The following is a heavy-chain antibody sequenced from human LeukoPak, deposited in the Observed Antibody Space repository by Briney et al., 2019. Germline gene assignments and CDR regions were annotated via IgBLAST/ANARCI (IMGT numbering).Heavy chain of an antibody. CDR2: ISWNSGSM. V-gene: IGHV3-9*01. CDR3: ARVYSSSPLAAY. J-gene: IGHJ4*02. Sequence: PGRSLRLSCAASGFTFDDYAMHWVRQAPGKGLEWVSGISWNSGSMDYADSVKGRFTISRDNAKNSLYLQMNSLRAEDTAVYYCARVYSSSPLAAYWGQGTRVTVSS. CDR1: GFTFDDYA. D-gene: IGHD6-6*01.